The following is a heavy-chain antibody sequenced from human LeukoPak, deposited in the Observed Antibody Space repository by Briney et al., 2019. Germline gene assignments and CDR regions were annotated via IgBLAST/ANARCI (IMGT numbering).Heavy chain of an antibody. V-gene: IGHV1-69*06. D-gene: IGHD3-22*01. J-gene: IGHJ4*02. CDR2: IIPIFGTA. CDR1: GGTFSSYA. CDR3: ARGRITVTQSVAISSPQNY. Sequence: ASVKVSCKASGGTFSSYAISWVRQAPGQGLEWMGGIIPIFGTANYAQKFQGRVTITADKSTSTAYMELSSLRSEGTAVYYCARGRITVTQSVAISSPQNYWGQGTLVTVSS.